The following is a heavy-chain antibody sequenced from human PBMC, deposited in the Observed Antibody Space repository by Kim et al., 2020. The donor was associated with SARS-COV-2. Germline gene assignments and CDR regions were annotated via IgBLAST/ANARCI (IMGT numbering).Heavy chain of an antibody. Sequence: GGSLRLSCAASGFTFSSYDMHWVRQATGKGLEWVSAIGTAGDTYYPGSVKGRFTISRENAKNSLYPQMNSLNTGDTAENYCARAPTRYSSGWYSNWYFDL. CDR3: ARAPTRYSSGWYSNWYFDL. V-gene: IGHV3-13*01. CDR2: IGTAGDT. D-gene: IGHD6-19*01. CDR1: GFTFSSYD. J-gene: IGHJ2*01.